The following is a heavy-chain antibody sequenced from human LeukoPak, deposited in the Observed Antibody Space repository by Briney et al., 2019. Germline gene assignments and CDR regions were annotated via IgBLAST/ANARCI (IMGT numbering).Heavy chain of an antibody. Sequence: GRSLRLSCAASGFTFSSYWMSWVRQDPGKGLEWVANIKQDGSGKYYVDSVKGRFTISRDNAKNSLYLQMNSLRAEGTAVYYCARVAVAGTLYYYYYMDVWGKGTMVTVSS. CDR3: ARVAVAGTLYYYYYMDV. V-gene: IGHV3-7*01. CDR2: IKQDGSGK. D-gene: IGHD6-19*01. J-gene: IGHJ6*03. CDR1: GFTFSSYW.